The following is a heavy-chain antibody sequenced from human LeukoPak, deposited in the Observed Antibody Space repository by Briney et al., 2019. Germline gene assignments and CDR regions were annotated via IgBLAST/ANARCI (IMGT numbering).Heavy chain of an antibody. Sequence: GGSLRLSCEASGFRFSYEMSWVRQAPGKGLEWVSAFTGGGTTYYADSVQGRFTISRDNSKNTLYLEMNSLSPDDTAVYYCARGVEPLAANTLAYWGQGTLVTVSS. CDR2: FTGGGTT. J-gene: IGHJ4*02. V-gene: IGHV3-23*01. D-gene: IGHD1-14*01. CDR3: ARGVEPLAANTLAY. CDR1: GFRFSYE.